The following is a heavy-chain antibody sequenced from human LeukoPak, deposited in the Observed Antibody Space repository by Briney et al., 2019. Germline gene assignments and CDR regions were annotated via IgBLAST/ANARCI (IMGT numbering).Heavy chain of an antibody. CDR2: INPNSGGT. CDR1: GYTFTGYY. CDR3: ARAVGATRVCWFDP. V-gene: IGHV1-2*02. J-gene: IGHJ5*02. D-gene: IGHD1-26*01. Sequence: ASVKVSCKASGYTFTGYYMHWVRQAPGQGLEWMGWINPNSGGTNYAQKFQGRVTMTRDTSISTAYMELSRLRSDDTAVYYCARAVGATRVCWFDPWGQGTLVTVSS.